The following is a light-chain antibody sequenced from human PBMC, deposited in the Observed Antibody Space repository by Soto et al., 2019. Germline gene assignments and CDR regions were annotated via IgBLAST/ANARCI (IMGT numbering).Light chain of an antibody. V-gene: IGKV1-17*03. CDR1: QGIHKY. CDR2: GAS. CDR3: LQHNFYPPT. Sequence: DIQMTQSPSAMSASVGDRVTITCRASQGIHKYLAWFQQKPGKVPKRLIYGASNLQSGVPSRFSGSGSGKEFPLTISSLQPEDFATYYCLQHNFYPPTFGQGTRLE. J-gene: IGKJ5*01.